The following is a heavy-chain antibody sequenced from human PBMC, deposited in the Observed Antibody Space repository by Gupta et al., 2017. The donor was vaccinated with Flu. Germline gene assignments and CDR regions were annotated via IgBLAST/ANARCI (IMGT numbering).Heavy chain of an antibody. Sequence: EVQLVESGGGLVQPGRSLRLSCAAPGFTFDDYAMHWVRQAPGKGLEWVSGISWNSGSIGYADSVKGRFTISRDNAKNSLYLQMNSLRAEDTALYYCAKEHSPDILTGYAVDYWGQGTLVTVSS. D-gene: IGHD3-9*01. CDR3: AKEHSPDILTGYAVDY. CDR2: ISWNSGSI. CDR1: GFTFDDYA. V-gene: IGHV3-9*01. J-gene: IGHJ4*02.